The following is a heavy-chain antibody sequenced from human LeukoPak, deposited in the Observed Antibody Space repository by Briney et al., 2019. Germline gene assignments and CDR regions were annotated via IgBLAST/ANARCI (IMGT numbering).Heavy chain of an antibody. Sequence: SLRXSCAASGFILNSYGMHWVRQAPGKGLEWVADIWFDGKNQHFADSVRGRFAISRDNSKNTVYLQINSLRAEDTAVYYCARDRHCVNGVCHSPAGMDVWGQGTTVTVSS. CDR3: ARDRHCVNGVCHSPAGMDV. J-gene: IGHJ6*02. CDR2: IWFDGKNQ. CDR1: GFILNSYG. V-gene: IGHV3-33*01. D-gene: IGHD2-8*01.